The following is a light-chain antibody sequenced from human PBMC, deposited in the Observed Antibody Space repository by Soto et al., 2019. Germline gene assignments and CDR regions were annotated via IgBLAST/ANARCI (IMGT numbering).Light chain of an antibody. CDR3: CSYARSRV. V-gene: IGLV2-11*01. CDR1: SSDVGEYDY. CDR2: DVS. J-gene: IGLJ3*02. Sequence: QSALTQPRSVSGSPGQSVTISCSGTSSDVGEYDYVSWYQHHPGKAPKLMIFDVSQRPSGVPDRFSGSKSGNTASLTISGLQAEDEADYYCCSYARSRVFGGGTKLTVL.